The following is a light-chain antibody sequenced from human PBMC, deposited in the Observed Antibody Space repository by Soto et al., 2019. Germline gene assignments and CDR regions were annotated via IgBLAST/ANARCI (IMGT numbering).Light chain of an antibody. CDR3: QRYKNWPRT. CDR1: QGIGDT. CDR2: DTS. Sequence: EVVMRLSPATLAVSPGASATLPCRASQGIGDTLAWYQHKPGQTPRLLIYDTSTRATGVPARFSGSRSGTEFTLTINSLQSEDFAVYYCQRYKNWPRTFGEGTKVDIK. J-gene: IGKJ4*02. V-gene: IGKV3-15*01.